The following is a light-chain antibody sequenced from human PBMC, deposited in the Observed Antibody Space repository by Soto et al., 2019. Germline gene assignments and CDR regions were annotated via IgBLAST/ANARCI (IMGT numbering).Light chain of an antibody. CDR2: EGS. CDR3: CSYAGSSTYV. Sequence: QSALTQPASVSGSPGQSITISCTGTSSDVGNYNLVSWYQQHPGKAPKLMIYEGSKRPSGVSNRFSGSKSGNTASLTISILQAEDEADYYCCSYAGSSTYVFGTGNKLTVL. CDR1: SSDVGNYNL. J-gene: IGLJ1*01. V-gene: IGLV2-23*01.